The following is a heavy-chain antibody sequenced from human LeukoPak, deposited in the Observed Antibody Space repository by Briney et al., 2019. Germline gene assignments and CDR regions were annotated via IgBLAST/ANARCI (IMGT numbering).Heavy chain of an antibody. D-gene: IGHD2-2*01. Sequence: AQTLSLTRPLYAGSISIGGYEWSWIRPRPGKGRQLYGYIYYSGSTYYNHALKSRVTISVDTSKNQFSLKLSSVTAADTAVYYCARAGVSSSMLYYFDYWGQGTLVTVSS. CDR3: ARAGVSSSMLYYFDY. CDR2: IYYSGST. V-gene: IGHV4-31*03. CDR1: AGSISIGGYE. J-gene: IGHJ4*02.